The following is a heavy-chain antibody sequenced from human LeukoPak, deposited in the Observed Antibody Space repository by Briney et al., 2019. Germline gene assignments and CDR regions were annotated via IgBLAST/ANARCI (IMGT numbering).Heavy chain of an antibody. Sequence: ASVKVSCKASGHTFTSYYMHWVRQAPGQGLEWMGIINPSGGSTSYAQKFQGRVTMTRDTSTSTVYMELSSLRSEDTAVYYCARGIAAAGTDYYYGMDVWGQGTTVTVSS. CDR2: INPSGGST. CDR3: ARGIAAAGTDYYYGMDV. CDR1: GHTFTSYY. V-gene: IGHV1-46*01. D-gene: IGHD6-13*01. J-gene: IGHJ6*02.